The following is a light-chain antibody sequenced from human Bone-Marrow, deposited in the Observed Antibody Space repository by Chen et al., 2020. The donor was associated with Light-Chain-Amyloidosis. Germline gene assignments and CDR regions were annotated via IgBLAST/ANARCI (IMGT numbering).Light chain of an antibody. V-gene: IGLV2-23*01. CDR3: CSYAGSSNVV. CDR2: EGS. CDR1: SSDVGSYNL. J-gene: IGLJ2*01. Sequence: QSALTQPASVSGSPGQSITISCTGTSSDVGSYNLVSWYQQHPGKAPKLMIYEGSKRPSRVSNRFSGSKSGNTASLTISGLPAEDEADYYCCSYAGSSNVVFGGGTKLTVL.